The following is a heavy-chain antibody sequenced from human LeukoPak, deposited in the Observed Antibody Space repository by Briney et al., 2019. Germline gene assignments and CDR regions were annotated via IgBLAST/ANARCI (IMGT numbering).Heavy chain of an antibody. D-gene: IGHD1-26*01. CDR2: IYYSGST. CDR3: ARRSGSYSAFDI. CDR1: GGSISSGDYY. V-gene: IGHV4-30-4*08. J-gene: IGHJ3*02. Sequence: SETLSLTCTVSGGSISSGDYYWSWIRQPPGKGLEWIGYIYYSGSTDYNPSLKSRVSISVDTSKNQFSLKLSSVTAADTAVYYCARRSGSYSAFDIWGQGTMVTVSS.